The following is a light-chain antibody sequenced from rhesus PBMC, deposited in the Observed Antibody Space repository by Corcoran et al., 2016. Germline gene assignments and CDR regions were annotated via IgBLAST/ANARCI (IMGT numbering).Light chain of an antibody. CDR2: EVS. V-gene: IGLV2-32*02. J-gene: IGLJ1*01. Sequence: QAALTQPRSVSGSPGQSVTISCTGTSSDIGGYNYVSWYQQHPGTAPKLMISEVSKRPSGVSDRFSGSKSGNTASLTISGLQAEDEADDYCSSYAGSDTYIFGAGTRLTVL. CDR1: SSDIGGYNY. CDR3: SSYAGSDTYI.